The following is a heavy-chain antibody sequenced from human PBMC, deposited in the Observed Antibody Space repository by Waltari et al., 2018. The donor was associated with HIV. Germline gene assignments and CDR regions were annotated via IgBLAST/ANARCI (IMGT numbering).Heavy chain of an antibody. Sequence: EVHLVASGGGLVKPGGSLSVSCTVSGFTFINACMSWVRQAPGKGLEWLGRIKSKNDGGTIDYAAPVKDRFTILRDDSKHTLYLEMSSLKIEDTGIYYCVTDAVAVPLDTAYWGQGTLVTVSS. CDR2: IKSKNDGGTI. CDR3: VTDAVAVPLDTAY. CDR1: GFTFINAC. D-gene: IGHD2-21*01. V-gene: IGHV3-15*01. J-gene: IGHJ4*02.